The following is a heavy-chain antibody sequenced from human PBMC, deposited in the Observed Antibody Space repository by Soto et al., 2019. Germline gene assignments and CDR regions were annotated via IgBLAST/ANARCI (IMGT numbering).Heavy chain of an antibody. CDR1: GGSFSGYY. D-gene: IGHD6-6*01. J-gene: IGHJ6*02. Sequence: ETLSLTCAVYGGSFSGYYWSWIRQPPGKGLEWIGEINHSGSTNYNPSLKSRVTISVDTSKNQFSLKLSSVTAADTAVYYCARGYEGGAARPRYYYGMDVWGQGTTVTVSS. CDR2: INHSGST. V-gene: IGHV4-34*01. CDR3: ARGYEGGAARPRYYYGMDV.